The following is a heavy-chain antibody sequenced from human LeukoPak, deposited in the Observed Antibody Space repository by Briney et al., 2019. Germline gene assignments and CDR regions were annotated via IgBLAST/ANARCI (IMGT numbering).Heavy chain of an antibody. V-gene: IGHV3-23*01. CDR2: ISGSGVTT. Sequence: GRSLRLSCAASGVTFDDYAMHWVRQAPGKGLEWVSGISGSGVTTYYAGSVKGRFTISRDNSKNTLFLQMNSLRADDTAIYYCAKRDFWGQGTLVTVSS. J-gene: IGHJ4*02. CDR1: GVTFDDYA. CDR3: AKRDF.